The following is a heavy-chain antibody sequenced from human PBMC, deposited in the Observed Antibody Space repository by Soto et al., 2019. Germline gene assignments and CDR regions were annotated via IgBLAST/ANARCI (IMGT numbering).Heavy chain of an antibody. Sequence: PGESLKISCKGSGYSFTSYWIGWVRQMPGKGLEWMGIIYPGDSDTRYSPSFQGQVTISADKSISTAYLQWSSLKASDTAMYYCAKGDYYYGSGSIFDYWGQGTLVTVSS. D-gene: IGHD3-10*01. CDR1: GYSFTSYW. V-gene: IGHV5-51*01. CDR3: AKGDYYYGSGSIFDY. J-gene: IGHJ4*02. CDR2: IYPGDSDT.